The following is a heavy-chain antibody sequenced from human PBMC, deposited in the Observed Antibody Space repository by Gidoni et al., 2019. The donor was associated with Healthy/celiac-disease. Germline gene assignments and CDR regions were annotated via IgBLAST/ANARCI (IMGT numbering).Heavy chain of an antibody. Sequence: EVQLVQSGAEVKKPGESLKISCKGSGYSFTSYWIAWVRQMPGKGLEWMGIIYPGDSDTRYSPSFQGQVTISADKSISTAYLQWSSLKASDTAMYYCARLAAAVNFYYYMDVWGKGTTVTVSS. CDR2: IYPGDSDT. D-gene: IGHD6-13*01. V-gene: IGHV5-51*01. J-gene: IGHJ6*03. CDR1: GYSFTSYW. CDR3: ARLAAAVNFYYYMDV.